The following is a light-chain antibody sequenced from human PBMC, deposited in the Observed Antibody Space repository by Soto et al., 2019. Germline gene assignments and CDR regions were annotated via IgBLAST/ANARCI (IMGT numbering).Light chain of an antibody. V-gene: IGKV3-15*01. CDR3: QQYYKWPQWT. CDR2: GAS. CDR1: QSVSSY. J-gene: IGKJ1*01. Sequence: EIVLTQSPATLSLSPGERATLSCRASQSVSSYLAWYQQKPGQAPRLLIYGASTRATGIPARFSGSGSGTEFTLTITSLQSEDFAVYYCQQYYKWPQWTISQGTKVDIK.